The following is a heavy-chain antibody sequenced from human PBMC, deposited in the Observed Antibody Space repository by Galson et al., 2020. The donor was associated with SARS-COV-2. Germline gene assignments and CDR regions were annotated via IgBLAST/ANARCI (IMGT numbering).Heavy chain of an antibody. CDR1: GYSISSGYY. J-gene: IGHJ4*02. V-gene: IGHV4-38-2*02. D-gene: IGHD7-27*01. Sequence: SETLSLTCTVSGYSISSGYYWGWIRQPPGKGLEWIGSIYHSGSTYYNPSLKSRVTISVDTSKNQFSLKLSSVTAADTAVYYCARAGLQGLPGVDYWGQVTQVTVSS. CDR2: IYHSGST. CDR3: ARAGLQGLPGVDY.